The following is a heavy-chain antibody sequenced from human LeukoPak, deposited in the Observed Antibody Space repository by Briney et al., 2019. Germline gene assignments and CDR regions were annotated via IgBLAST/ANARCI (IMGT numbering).Heavy chain of an antibody. D-gene: IGHD6-19*01. CDR2: INPNSGGT. V-gene: IGHV1-2*02. CDR1: GYTFTGYY. Sequence: ASVKVSCKASGYTFTGYYMHWVRQAPGQGLEWMGWINPNSGGTNYAQKFQGRVTMTRDTSISTAYMELSRLRAEDMALYYCAKDRLSGFSGGVIDYWGQGTLVTVSS. J-gene: IGHJ4*02. CDR3: AKDRLSGFSGGVIDY.